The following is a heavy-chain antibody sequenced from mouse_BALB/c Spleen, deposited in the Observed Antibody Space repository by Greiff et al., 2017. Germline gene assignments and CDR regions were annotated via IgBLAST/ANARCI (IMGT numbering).Heavy chain of an antibody. CDR3: ARGHYYGSSYGGYYYAMDY. CDR1: GFTFSDYY. Sequence: DVKLVESGGGLVKPGGSLKLSCAASGFTFSDYYMYWVRQTPEKRLEWVATISDGGSYTYYPDSVKGRFTISRDNAKNNLYLQMSSLKSEDTAMYYCARGHYYGSSYGGYYYAMDYWGQGTSVTVSS. D-gene: IGHD1-1*01. CDR2: ISDGGSYT. V-gene: IGHV5-4*02. J-gene: IGHJ4*01.